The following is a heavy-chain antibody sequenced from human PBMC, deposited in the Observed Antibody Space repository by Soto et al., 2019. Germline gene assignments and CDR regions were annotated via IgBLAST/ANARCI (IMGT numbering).Heavy chain of an antibody. CDR2: INPSSGRT. V-gene: IGHV1-46*01. CDR3: ARDHNFGFILYAMDV. CDR1: GYTFTSYS. D-gene: IGHD2-15*01. Sequence: QVQLVQSGAEVKKPGASVRVSCKASGYTFTSYSMHWVRQAPGQGLEWMGIINPSSGRTSYAQNFQGRVTMTSDPSTSIVYMEMSRLKSEDTAVYYCARDHNFGFILYAMDVWGQGTTVTVSS. J-gene: IGHJ6*02.